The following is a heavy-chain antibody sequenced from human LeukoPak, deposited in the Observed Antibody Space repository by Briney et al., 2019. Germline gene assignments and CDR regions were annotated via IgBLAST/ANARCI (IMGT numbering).Heavy chain of an antibody. CDR2: ISSSGSTI. Sequence: PGGSLRLSCAASGFTFSDYYMSWIRQAPGKGLGWVSYISSSGSTIYYADSVKGRFTISRDNAKNSLYLQMNSLRAEDTAVYYCARAGWDIAVAGKFDYWGQGTLVTVSS. D-gene: IGHD6-19*01. V-gene: IGHV3-11*01. CDR3: ARAGWDIAVAGKFDY. J-gene: IGHJ4*02. CDR1: GFTFSDYY.